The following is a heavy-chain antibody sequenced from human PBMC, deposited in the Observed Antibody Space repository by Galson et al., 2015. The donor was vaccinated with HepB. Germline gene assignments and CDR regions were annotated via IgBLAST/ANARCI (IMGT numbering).Heavy chain of an antibody. Sequence: SVKVSCKASGYTFTSYGISWVRQAPGQGLEWMGWISAYNDNTNYAQKLRGRVTMTTDTSTSTAYMELRSLRSDDTAVYYCARDQYSSSFGWFDPWGQGTLVTVSS. CDR1: GYTFTSYG. J-gene: IGHJ5*02. CDR2: ISAYNDNT. CDR3: ARDQYSSSFGWFDP. V-gene: IGHV1-18*01. D-gene: IGHD6-6*01.